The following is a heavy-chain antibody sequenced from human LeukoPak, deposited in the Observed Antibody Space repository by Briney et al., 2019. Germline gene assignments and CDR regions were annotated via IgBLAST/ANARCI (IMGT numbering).Heavy chain of an antibody. V-gene: IGHV4-59*08. J-gene: IGHJ3*02. CDR1: GGSISSYY. D-gene: IGHD3-3*01. Sequence: SETLSLTCTVSGGSISSYYWSWIRQPPGKGLEWIGYIYYSGSTNYNPSLKSRVTISVDTSKNQFSLKLSPVTAADTAVYYCARAGVGDDAFDIWGQGTMVTVSS. CDR2: IYYSGST. CDR3: ARAGVGDDAFDI.